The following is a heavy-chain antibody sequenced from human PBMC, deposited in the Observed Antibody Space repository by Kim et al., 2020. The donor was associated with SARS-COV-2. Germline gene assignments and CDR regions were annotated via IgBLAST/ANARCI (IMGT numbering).Heavy chain of an antibody. Sequence: YNPSLKRRVTISADPSKKQLSLQLSSVTAADTAVYYCARRDSNNWYCDYWGLGTLVTVSS. V-gene: IGHV4-59*08. CDR3: ARRDSNNWYCDY. J-gene: IGHJ4*02. D-gene: IGHD1-7*01.